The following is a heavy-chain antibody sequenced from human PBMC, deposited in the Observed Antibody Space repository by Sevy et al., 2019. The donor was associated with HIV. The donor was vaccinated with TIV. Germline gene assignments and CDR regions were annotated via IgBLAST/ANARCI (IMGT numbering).Heavy chain of an antibody. CDR2: INHSGST. D-gene: IGHD6-6*01. V-gene: IGHV4-34*01. J-gene: IGHJ6*02. Sequence: SETLSLTCAVYGGSFSGYYWSRIRQPPRKGLEWIGEINHSGSTNYNPSLKSRVTISVDTSKNQFSLKLSSVTAADTAVYYCASLYSSSRNYYYYYGMDVWGQGTTVTVSS. CDR1: GGSFSGYY. CDR3: ASLYSSSRNYYYYYGMDV.